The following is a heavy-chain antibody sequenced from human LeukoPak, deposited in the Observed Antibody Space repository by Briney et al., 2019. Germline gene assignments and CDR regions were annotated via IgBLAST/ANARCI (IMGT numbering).Heavy chain of an antibody. Sequence: ASVTVSCKASGHTFRNYYVYWVRQAPGQGLEWMGIINPTGGSTTYAQKFQGRVTMTRDTSTSTVYMELSSLRSDDTAVYYCARTAARRFDYWGQGTLVTVSS. J-gene: IGHJ4*02. V-gene: IGHV1-46*01. D-gene: IGHD6-6*01. CDR2: INPTGGST. CDR1: GHTFRNYY. CDR3: ARTAARRFDY.